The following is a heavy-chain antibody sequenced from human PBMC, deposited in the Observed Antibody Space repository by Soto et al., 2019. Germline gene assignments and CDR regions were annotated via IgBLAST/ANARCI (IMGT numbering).Heavy chain of an antibody. D-gene: IGHD5-18*01. CDR1: GFTLSSYG. CDR3: ARGLQNLENYHYGMDV. Sequence: QVQLVESGGGVVQPGRSLRLSCAASGFTLSSYGMHWVRQAPGKGLEWVAVIWFDGRNKYYGDPVKGRFTISRDNSKNTLYLQTNSLRVEDTAVYYCARGLQNLENYHYGMDVWGQGTTVTVSS. CDR2: IWFDGRNK. J-gene: IGHJ6*02. V-gene: IGHV3-33*01.